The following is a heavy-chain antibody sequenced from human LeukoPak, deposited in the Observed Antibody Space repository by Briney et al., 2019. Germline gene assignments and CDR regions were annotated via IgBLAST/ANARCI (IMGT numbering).Heavy chain of an antibody. Sequence: SETLSLTCAVYGGSFSGYYWSWIRQPPGKGLEWIGEINHSGSTNYNPSLKSRVTISVDTSENQFSLKLSSVTAADTAVYYCARGRYYYGSGRFFAFDIWGQGTMVTVSS. CDR3: ARGRYYYGSGRFFAFDI. D-gene: IGHD3-10*01. CDR1: GGSFSGYY. J-gene: IGHJ3*02. CDR2: INHSGST. V-gene: IGHV4-34*01.